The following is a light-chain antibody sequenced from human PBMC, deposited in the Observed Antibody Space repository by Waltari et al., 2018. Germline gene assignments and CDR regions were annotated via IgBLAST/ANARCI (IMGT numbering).Light chain of an antibody. CDR3: SSQSTKNGVI. Sequence: QSALTQPASVSGSPGQSITISCTGSSSDVGGDDSVSWYEDHPAQAPKVIIYDVNKRPSGVSDRFSGAKSGNTASPTISGLQAEDEATFYCSSQSTKNGVIFGGGTKVTVL. CDR1: SSDVGGDDS. CDR2: DVN. J-gene: IGLJ2*01. V-gene: IGLV2-14*03.